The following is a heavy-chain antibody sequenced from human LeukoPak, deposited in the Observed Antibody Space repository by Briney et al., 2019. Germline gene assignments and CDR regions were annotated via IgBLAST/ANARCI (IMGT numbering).Heavy chain of an antibody. Sequence: ASVKVSCKASGYTFTNYDINWVRQATGQGLEWMGWMNPNSGNTGYAQKFQGRVTMTRNTSIGTAYMELSTLRAEDTAVYYCAKDGPPSGSYPYYFDYWGQGTLVTVSS. CDR3: AKDGPPSGSYPYYFDY. CDR1: GYTFTNYD. V-gene: IGHV1-8*01. D-gene: IGHD1-26*01. CDR2: MNPNSGNT. J-gene: IGHJ4*02.